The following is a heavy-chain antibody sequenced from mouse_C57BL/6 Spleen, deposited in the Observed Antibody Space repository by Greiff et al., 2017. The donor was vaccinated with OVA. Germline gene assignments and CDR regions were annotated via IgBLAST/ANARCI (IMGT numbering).Heavy chain of an antibody. CDR1: GFTFSDYY. CDR3: ARALYYSRGYCDV. D-gene: IGHD2-12*01. Sequence: EVMLVESEGGLVQPGSSMKLSCTASGFTFSDYYMAWVRQVPEKGLEWVANINYDGSSTYYLDSLKSRFIISRDNAKNILYLQMSSLKSEDTATYYCARALYYSRGYCDVWGTGTTVTVSS. V-gene: IGHV5-16*01. J-gene: IGHJ1*03. CDR2: INYDGSST.